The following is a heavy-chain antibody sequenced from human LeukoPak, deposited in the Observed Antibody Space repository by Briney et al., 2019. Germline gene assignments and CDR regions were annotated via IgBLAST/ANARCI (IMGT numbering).Heavy chain of an antibody. V-gene: IGHV3-64*04. D-gene: IGHD4-17*01. CDR2: ISRNGGST. CDR1: GFTFNSYP. Sequence: GGSLRLSCSASGFTFNSYPVHWGRQAPGKGLEYVSGISRNGGSTYYADSVKGRFTISRDNAKNSLYLQMNSLRAEDTAVYYCARDKEFYGDYAPTDAFDIWGQGTMDTVPS. CDR3: ARDKEFYGDYAPTDAFDI. J-gene: IGHJ3*02.